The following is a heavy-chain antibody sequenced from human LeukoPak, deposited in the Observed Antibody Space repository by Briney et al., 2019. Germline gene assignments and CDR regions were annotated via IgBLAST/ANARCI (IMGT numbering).Heavy chain of an antibody. V-gene: IGHV4-59*08. CDR1: AGXICSYY. CDR3: AGSRRVTGDGTFDY. Sequence: PSETLSLTCTVSAGXICSYYCSWIRQPPGKGLEWIAYIYYSGSTNYSPSLKSRVTVSLDTSKNQFSLKLSSVTAADTAVYYCAGSRRVTGDGTFDYWGQGTLVTVSS. CDR2: IYYSGST. D-gene: IGHD3-10*01. J-gene: IGHJ4*02.